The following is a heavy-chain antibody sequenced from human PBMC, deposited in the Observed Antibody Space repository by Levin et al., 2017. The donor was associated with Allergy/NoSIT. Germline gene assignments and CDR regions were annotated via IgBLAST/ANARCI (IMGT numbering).Heavy chain of an antibody. D-gene: IGHD5-18*01. CDR2: IYSGGST. CDR1: GFTVSSNY. J-gene: IGHJ4*02. Sequence: AGGSLRLSCAASGFTVSSNYMSWVRQAPGKGLEWVSVIYSGGSTYYADSVKGRFTISRDNSKNTLYLQMNSLRAEDTAVYYCARAVYSYGYSFDYWGQGTLVTVSS. CDR3: ARAVYSYGYSFDY. V-gene: IGHV3-66*01.